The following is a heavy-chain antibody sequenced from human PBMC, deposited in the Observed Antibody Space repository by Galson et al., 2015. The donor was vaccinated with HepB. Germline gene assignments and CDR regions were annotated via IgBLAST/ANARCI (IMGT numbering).Heavy chain of an antibody. CDR1: GFTFRSAW. Sequence: SLRLSGAASGFTFRSAWMLWVGQAPGEGLEWVGRIKSKADGGTTDYAEPVKGRFTISRDDSKNSLYLQMNSLKTEDTAVYYCTTVYYSDSSGLEDGDYWGQGTLVTVPS. J-gene: IGHJ4*02. D-gene: IGHD3-22*01. CDR2: IKSKADGGTT. CDR3: TTVYYSDSSGLEDGDY. V-gene: IGHV3-15*01.